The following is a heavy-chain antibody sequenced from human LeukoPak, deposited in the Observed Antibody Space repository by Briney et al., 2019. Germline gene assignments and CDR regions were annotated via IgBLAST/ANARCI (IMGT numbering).Heavy chain of an antibody. CDR2: IYHSGST. CDR3: ARPLGYYYDSSGYLF. D-gene: IGHD3-22*01. J-gene: IGHJ4*02. Sequence: PSETLSLTCTVSGYSISSGYYWGWIRPPPGKGLEWIGIIYHSGSTYYNPSFKSRVTISVDTSKNQFSLKLSSVTAADTAVYYCARPLGYYYDSSGYLFWGQGTLVTVSS. V-gene: IGHV4-38-2*02. CDR1: GYSISSGYY.